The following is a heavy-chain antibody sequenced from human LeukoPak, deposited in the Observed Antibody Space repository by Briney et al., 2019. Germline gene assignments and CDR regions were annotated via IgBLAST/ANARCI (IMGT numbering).Heavy chain of an antibody. CDR1: GGTFSSYA. Sequence: ASVKVSCKASGGTFSSYAISWVRQAPGQGLEWMGRIIPILGIANYAQKFQGRVTITADKSTSTAYMELSSLRPEDTAVYYCARGGLVVPAAPPDYWGQGTLVTVSS. D-gene: IGHD2-2*01. CDR2: IIPILGIA. V-gene: IGHV1-69*04. J-gene: IGHJ4*02. CDR3: ARGGLVVPAAPPDY.